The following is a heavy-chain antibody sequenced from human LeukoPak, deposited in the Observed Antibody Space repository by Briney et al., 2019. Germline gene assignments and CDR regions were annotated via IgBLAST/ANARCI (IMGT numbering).Heavy chain of an antibody. J-gene: IGHJ4*02. CDR1: GFTFSSYA. CDR2: ISGSGGST. CDR3: ATTGYSSRNY. D-gene: IGHD6-13*01. Sequence: GGSLRLSCAASGFTFSSYAMSWVRQAPGKGLEWVSAISGSGGSTYYADSVKGRFIISRDNSKNTLYLQMNSLRAEDTAVYYCATTGYSSRNYWGQGTVVTVSS. V-gene: IGHV3-23*01.